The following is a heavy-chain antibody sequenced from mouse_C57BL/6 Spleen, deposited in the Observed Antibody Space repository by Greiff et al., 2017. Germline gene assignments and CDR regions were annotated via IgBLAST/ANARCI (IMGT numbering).Heavy chain of an antibody. D-gene: IGHD1-1*01. CDR1: GYTFTSYW. CDR3: AIGYYGSSNDY. V-gene: IGHV1-74*01. Sequence: QVQLQQPGAELVKPGASVKVSCKASGYTFTSYWMHWVKQRPGQGLEWIGRFHPSDSDTNYNQKFKGKATLTVDKSSSTAYMQLSSLTSEDSAVYYCAIGYYGSSNDYWGQGTALTVSS. J-gene: IGHJ2*01. CDR2: FHPSDSDT.